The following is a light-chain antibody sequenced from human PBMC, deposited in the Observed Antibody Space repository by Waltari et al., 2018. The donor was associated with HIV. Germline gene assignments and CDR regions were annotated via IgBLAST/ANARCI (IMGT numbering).Light chain of an antibody. CDR3: QQYGSSPLT. J-gene: IGKJ1*01. V-gene: IGKV3-20*01. Sequence: EIVLTQSPGTLSLSPGERATLSCSASQSVSSTYLAWYQQKLGQAPRLLLYGASSRASGIPDRFSGSGSGTDFTLTITRLEPEDFAVYYCQQYGSSPLTFGQGTKVEIK. CDR1: QSVSSTY. CDR2: GAS.